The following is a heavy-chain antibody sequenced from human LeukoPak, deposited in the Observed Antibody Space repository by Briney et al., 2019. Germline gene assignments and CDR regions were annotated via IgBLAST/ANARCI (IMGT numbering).Heavy chain of an antibody. Sequence: SSETLSLTCAVSGYSISSGYYWGWIRQPPGKGQEWIGSIYHSGSTYYNPSLKSRVTISVDTSKNQFSLKLSSVTAADTAVYYCARALSLRGYYGYWGQGTLVTVSS. CDR2: IYHSGST. CDR3: ARALSLRGYYGY. D-gene: IGHD3-3*01. CDR1: GYSISSGYY. V-gene: IGHV4-38-2*01. J-gene: IGHJ4*02.